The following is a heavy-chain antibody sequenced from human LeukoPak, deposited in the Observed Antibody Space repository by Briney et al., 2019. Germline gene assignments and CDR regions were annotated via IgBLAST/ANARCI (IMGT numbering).Heavy chain of an antibody. CDR1: GFTFNYAW. CDR3: TTDEDWNYARKDV. D-gene: IGHD1-7*01. CDR2: TVSEIDGGTT. J-gene: IGHJ6*02. Sequence: GGSLRLSCATSGFTFNYAWMSWVRQVPGKGLEWVGQTVSEIDGGTTDYATPVKGRFTISRDDSKSTLYLQMNSLKIEDTAVYYCTTDEDWNYARKDVWGQGATVIVSS. V-gene: IGHV3-15*04.